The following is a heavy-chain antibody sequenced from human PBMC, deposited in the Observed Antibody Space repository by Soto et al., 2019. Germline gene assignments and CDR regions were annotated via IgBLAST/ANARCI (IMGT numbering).Heavy chain of an antibody. CDR2: IYYSGST. CDR3: ARSGYSYGPNPLLY. V-gene: IGHV4-31*03. J-gene: IGHJ4*02. D-gene: IGHD5-18*01. Sequence: QVQLQESGPGLVKPSQTLSLTCTVSGGSISSGGYYWSWIRQHPGKGLVWIGYIYYSGSTYYNPSPKSRVTISVDTSKSQFSLKLSSVTAADTAVYYCARSGYSYGPNPLLYWGQGTLVTVSS. CDR1: GGSISSGGYY.